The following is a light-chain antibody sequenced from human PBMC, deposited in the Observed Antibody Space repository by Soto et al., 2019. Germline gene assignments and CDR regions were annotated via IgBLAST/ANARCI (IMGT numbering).Light chain of an antibody. J-gene: IGKJ3*01. CDR1: QSVSSSY. V-gene: IGKV3-20*01. CDR3: QQYGSSPLFS. Sequence: EMVLTQSPGTLSLSPGERATLSCRASQSVSSSYLAWYQQKPGQAPRLLIYGASSRATGIPDRFSGSVSETDFTLTISRLEPEEFGVYYCQQYGSSPLFSFGAGTKVDIK. CDR2: GAS.